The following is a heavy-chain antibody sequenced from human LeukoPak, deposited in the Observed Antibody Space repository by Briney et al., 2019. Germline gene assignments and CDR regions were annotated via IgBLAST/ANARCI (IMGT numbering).Heavy chain of an antibody. Sequence: GGCLRLSCAASGFTFSSYAMSWVRQAPGKGLEWVSSSSGSGGSTYYADSVKGRFTIPRDNSKYTLYLQMNSLRAGDSAVYYCAKDAPVNIVVVPAANTWGQGTPGTVSS. CDR1: GFTFSSYA. V-gene: IGHV3-23*01. D-gene: IGHD2-2*01. CDR3: AKDAPVNIVVVPAANT. CDR2: SSGSGGST. J-gene: IGHJ4*02.